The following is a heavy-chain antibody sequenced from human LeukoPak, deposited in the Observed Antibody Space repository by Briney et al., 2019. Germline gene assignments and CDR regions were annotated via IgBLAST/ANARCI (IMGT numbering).Heavy chain of an antibody. Sequence: SETLSLTCTVSGGSISSSSYYWGWIRKPPGKGLEWIGRIYYSGSTYYNPSLKSRVTISVDTSKNQFSLKLSSVTAADTAVYYCARGEGAPNFDYWGQGTLVTVSS. CDR2: IYYSGST. D-gene: IGHD3-16*01. J-gene: IGHJ4*02. CDR1: GGSISSSSYY. CDR3: ARGEGAPNFDY. V-gene: IGHV4-39*01.